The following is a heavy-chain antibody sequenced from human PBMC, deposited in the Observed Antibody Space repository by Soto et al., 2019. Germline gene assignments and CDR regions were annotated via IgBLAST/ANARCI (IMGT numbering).Heavy chain of an antibody. J-gene: IGHJ6*02. Sequence: GGSLRLSXAASGFTFGSYWMNWVRQAPGKGLVWVSRIDSDGSSTTYADSVKGRFTTSRDNAKNTLYLQMSSLRVEDTAVYYCARGRPYGMDVWGQGTTVTVSS. CDR1: GFTFGSYW. V-gene: IGHV3-74*01. CDR3: ARGRPYGMDV. CDR2: IDSDGSST.